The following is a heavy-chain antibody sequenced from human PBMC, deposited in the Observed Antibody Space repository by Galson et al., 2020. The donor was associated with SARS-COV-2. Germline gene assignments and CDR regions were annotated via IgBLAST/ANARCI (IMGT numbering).Heavy chain of an antibody. CDR2: ISSDGSNQ. V-gene: IGHV3-30*03. CDR3: ASPKTKRDINYGDLDY. CDR1: GFTFSSYG. Sequence: GESLKLSCAASGFTFSSYGMHWVRQAPGTALGRVAVISSDGSNQYYEDSVKGRYTNSRDNSKNTLYLQMNSLRAEDTGLYYCASPKTKRDINYGDLDYWGQGTLVTVSS. J-gene: IGHJ4*02. D-gene: IGHD4-17*01.